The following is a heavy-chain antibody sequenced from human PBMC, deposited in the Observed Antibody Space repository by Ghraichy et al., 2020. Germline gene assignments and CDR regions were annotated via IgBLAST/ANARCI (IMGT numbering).Heavy chain of an antibody. CDR1: GGSVSSGSYY. V-gene: IGHV4-61*01. J-gene: IGHJ4*02. CDR3: ARDGAGELLRRGLYFDY. D-gene: IGHD1-26*01. Sequence: SQTLSLTCTVSGGSVSSGSYYWSWIRQPPGKGLEWIGYIYYSGSTNYNPSLKSRVTISVDTSKNQFSLKLSSVTAADTAVYYCARDGAGELLRRGLYFDYWGQGTLVTVSS. CDR2: IYYSGST.